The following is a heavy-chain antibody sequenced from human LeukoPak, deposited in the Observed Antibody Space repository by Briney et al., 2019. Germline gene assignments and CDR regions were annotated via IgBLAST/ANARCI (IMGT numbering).Heavy chain of an antibody. CDR3: ARDGTNQLPTDY. J-gene: IGHJ4*02. CDR2: ISSSSSYI. CDR1: GFTFSSYS. V-gene: IGHV3-21*01. Sequence: GGSLRLSCAASGFTFSSYSMNWVCQAPGKGLEWVSSISSSSSYIYYADSVKGRFTISRDNAKNSLYLQMNSLRAEDTAVYYCARDGTNQLPTDYWGQGTLVTVSS. D-gene: IGHD2-2*01.